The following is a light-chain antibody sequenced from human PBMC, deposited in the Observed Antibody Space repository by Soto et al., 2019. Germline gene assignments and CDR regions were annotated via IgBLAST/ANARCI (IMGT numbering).Light chain of an antibody. V-gene: IGKV3-20*01. CDR3: QQYGSSSIT. CDR2: GAS. Sequence: EIVITQSPATLSVSPGERATLSCRASQSVSSSYLAWYQQKPGQAPRLLIYGASSRATGIPDRFSGSGSGTDFTLTISRLEPEDFAVYYCQQYGSSSITFGQGTRLEIK. J-gene: IGKJ5*01. CDR1: QSVSSSY.